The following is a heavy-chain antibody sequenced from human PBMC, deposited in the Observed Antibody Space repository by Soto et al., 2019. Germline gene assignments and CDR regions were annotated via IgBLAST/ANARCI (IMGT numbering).Heavy chain of an antibody. CDR2: INYDGYS. CDR3: ARHGFGPLHGLVDV. J-gene: IGHJ6*02. Sequence: QVQLQESGPGLVKPSETLSLTCTVSGGSITNYCCSWVRQPPGKGLEWIGYINYDGYSAYNLSLKRRVTLSMDASKTQFSLMLESVTATDTAVYYCARHGFGPLHGLVDVWGPGTTVIVSS. V-gene: IGHV4-59*08. D-gene: IGHD3-10*01. CDR1: GGSITNYC.